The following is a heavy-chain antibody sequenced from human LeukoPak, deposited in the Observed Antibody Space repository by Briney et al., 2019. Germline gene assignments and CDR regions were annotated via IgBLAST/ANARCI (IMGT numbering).Heavy chain of an antibody. CDR3: ARDPLDYGGNLGAFDI. J-gene: IGHJ3*02. D-gene: IGHD4-23*01. CDR2: IYYSGST. CDR1: GGSISSYY. Sequence: SETLSLTCSVSGGSISSYYWSWIRQPPGEGLEWIGYIYYSGSTNYDPSLKSRVTISVDTSKNQFSLKLSSVTAADTAVYYCARDPLDYGGNLGAFDIWGQGTMVTVSS. V-gene: IGHV4-59*01.